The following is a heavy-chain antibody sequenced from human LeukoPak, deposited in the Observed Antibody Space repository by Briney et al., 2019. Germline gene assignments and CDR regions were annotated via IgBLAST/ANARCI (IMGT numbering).Heavy chain of an antibody. Sequence: KFQGRVTITRDTSASTAYMELSSLRSEDTAVYYCARERTTMDWGRNWFDHWGQGTLVTVSS. J-gene: IGHJ5*02. CDR3: ARERTTMDWGRNWFDH. D-gene: IGHD3-10*01. V-gene: IGHV1-3*01.